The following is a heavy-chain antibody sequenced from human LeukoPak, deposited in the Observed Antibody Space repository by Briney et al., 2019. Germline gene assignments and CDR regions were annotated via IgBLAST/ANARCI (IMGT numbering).Heavy chain of an antibody. J-gene: IGHJ4*02. CDR1: GYSFTSNY. Sequence: ASVKVSCKASGYSFTSNYIHWLRQAPGQGLEWMGMIYPRDGSTSYAQKFQGRVTVTRDTSTSTDHMELSGPRSEDTAVYYCARDQEGFDYWGQGTVVTVSP. V-gene: IGHV1-46*01. CDR3: ARDQEGFDY. CDR2: IYPRDGST.